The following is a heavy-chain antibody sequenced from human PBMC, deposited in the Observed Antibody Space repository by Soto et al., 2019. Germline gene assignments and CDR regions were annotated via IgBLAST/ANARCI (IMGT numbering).Heavy chain of an antibody. Sequence: QLQLQESGPGLVKPSETLSLTCSVSDGSMNSDSYYWGWIRQPPGKGLEWIGAINYSGTTFHNVSLKSRVTMSVESSRNQLSLKLTSVTAADTAVYYCARLGGYVSVGYYYLWDSWGQGTLVTVSS. CDR3: ARLGGYVSVGYYYLWDS. CDR1: DGSMNSDSYY. V-gene: IGHV4-39*01. J-gene: IGHJ4*02. D-gene: IGHD3-22*01. CDR2: INYSGTT.